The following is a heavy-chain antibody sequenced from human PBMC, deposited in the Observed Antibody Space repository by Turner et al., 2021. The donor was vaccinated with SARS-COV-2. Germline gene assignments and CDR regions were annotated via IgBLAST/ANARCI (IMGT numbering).Heavy chain of an antibody. J-gene: IGHJ6*03. Sequence: QVQLVESGGGVVQPGRSLRPACAASGFTFSSYGMHWVRQGPGKGLEWVAVIWYDGSNKYYADSVKGRFTISRDNSKNTLYLQMSSLRAEDTAVYYCARARYGSGSFLGYYMDVWGKGTTVTVSS. CDR1: GFTFSSYG. D-gene: IGHD3-10*01. V-gene: IGHV3-33*01. CDR2: IWYDGSNK. CDR3: ARARYGSGSFLGYYMDV.